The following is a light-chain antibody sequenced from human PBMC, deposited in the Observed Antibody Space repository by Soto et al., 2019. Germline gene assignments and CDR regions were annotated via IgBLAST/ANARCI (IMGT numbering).Light chain of an antibody. J-gene: IGKJ1*01. CDR1: QSVSSSY. CDR3: QEYDSSPWT. CDR2: GAS. V-gene: IGKV3-20*01. Sequence: EIVLTQSPGTLSLSPGERATLSCRASQSVSSSYLAWYQQKPGQAPRLLLYGASSRATGIPDWFSGSGSGTDFTLTISRLEPGDFAVYYCQEYDSSPWTFGQGTQVEVK.